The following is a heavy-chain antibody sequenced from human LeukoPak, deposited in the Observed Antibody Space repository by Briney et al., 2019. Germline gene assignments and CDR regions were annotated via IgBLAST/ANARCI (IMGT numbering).Heavy chain of an antibody. J-gene: IGHJ6*03. V-gene: IGHV4-4*07. CDR1: GDSISSYY. Sequence: SETLSLTCTVSGDSISSYYWSWIRQSAGKGLEWIGHIYTSGDTTYNPSLKSRVTMSLDTSKNQFSLKLSSVTAADTAVYYCARESYSYFELSYYMDVWGKGTTVTISS. CDR2: IYTSGDT. D-gene: IGHD2-21*01. CDR3: ARESYSYFELSYYMDV.